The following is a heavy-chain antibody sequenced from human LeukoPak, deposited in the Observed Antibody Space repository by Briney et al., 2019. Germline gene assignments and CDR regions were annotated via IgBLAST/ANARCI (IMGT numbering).Heavy chain of an antibody. CDR3: ARDKIVGATNFDS. D-gene: IGHD1-26*01. Sequence: GGSLRLSRAASGFTFSSYWMAWVRQAPGKGLEWVANIRQDGGEIYYVDSVKGRFILSRDNAKNSLYLEMNSLRDEDTAVYYCARDKIVGATNFDSWGQGTLVTVSS. J-gene: IGHJ4*02. CDR2: IRQDGGEI. V-gene: IGHV3-7*01. CDR1: GFTFSSYW.